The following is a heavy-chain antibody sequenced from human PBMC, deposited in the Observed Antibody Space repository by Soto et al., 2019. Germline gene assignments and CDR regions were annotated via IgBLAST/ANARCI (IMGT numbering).Heavy chain of an antibody. D-gene: IGHD6-13*01. CDR2: IYSSGST. CDR1: GGSVSNFY. CDR3: ARSSHHESWFDP. V-gene: IGHV4-4*07. Sequence: SETLALTCSVSGGSVSNFYWNWIRQPAGKGLEWIGRIYSSGSTNYNPSLRSRVTMSVDTAKNQFSLKLNSVTAADTAVYYCARSSHHESWFDPCGQGTLVIVSA. J-gene: IGHJ5*02.